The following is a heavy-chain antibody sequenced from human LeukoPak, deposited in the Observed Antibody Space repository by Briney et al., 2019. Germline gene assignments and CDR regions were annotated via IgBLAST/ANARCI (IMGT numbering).Heavy chain of an antibody. CDR2: INNGGDRT. J-gene: IGHJ4*02. CDR3: ARDHSGSGNYRALDY. D-gene: IGHD3-10*01. V-gene: IGHV3-23*01. CDR1: GFTFSNCA. Sequence: GGSLRLSCVASGFTFSNCAMTLVRQAPAKGLEWVSDINNGGDRTTYADSVKGRFTISRDNSKNTLYLHMHSLRADDTALYNCARDHSGSGNYRALDYWGQGSLVTVSS.